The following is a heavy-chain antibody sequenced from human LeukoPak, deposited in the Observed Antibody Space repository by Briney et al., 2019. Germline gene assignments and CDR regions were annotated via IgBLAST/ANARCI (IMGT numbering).Heavy chain of an antibody. CDR3: ARSVPSLDYLFDS. Sequence: SETLSLTRTVSGGSISGYYWTWIRQLPGKGLEWIGYIYNSCITNYTPSLKSRVTVSVDTSKNQFSLRLTSVTAADTAVYYCARSVPSLDYLFDSWGHGTLVTVSS. D-gene: IGHD4-11*01. CDR2: IYNSCIT. J-gene: IGHJ5*01. V-gene: IGHV4-59*08. CDR1: GGSISGYY.